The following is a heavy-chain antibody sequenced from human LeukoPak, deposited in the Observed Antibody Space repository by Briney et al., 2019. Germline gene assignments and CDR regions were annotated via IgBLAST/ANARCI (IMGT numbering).Heavy chain of an antibody. Sequence: GASVKVSCKASGYTFTSYGISWVRQAPGQGLEWMGWISAYNGNTNYAQKLQGRVTMTTDTSTSTAYMELRRLKSDDKAVCYCARAAKPGNTGTAFDIWGQGTMVTVSS. D-gene: IGHD1-1*01. CDR2: ISAYNGNT. CDR3: ARAAKPGNTGTAFDI. V-gene: IGHV1-18*01. CDR1: GYTFTSYG. J-gene: IGHJ3*02.